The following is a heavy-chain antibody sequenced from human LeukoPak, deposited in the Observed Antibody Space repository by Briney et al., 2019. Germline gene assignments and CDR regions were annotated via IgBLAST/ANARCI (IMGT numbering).Heavy chain of an antibody. J-gene: IGHJ4*02. CDR2: IYTSGST. CDR3: ARRGRDGSYYYFDY. D-gene: IGHD1-26*01. CDR1: GGSISSSY. V-gene: IGHV4-4*07. Sequence: SETLSLTCTVSGGSISSSYWSWIRQPAGEGLEWIGRIYTSGSTNYNPSLKSRVTMSADTSKNQLSLKLSSVTAADTAVYYCARRGRDGSYYYFDYWGQGTLVTVSS.